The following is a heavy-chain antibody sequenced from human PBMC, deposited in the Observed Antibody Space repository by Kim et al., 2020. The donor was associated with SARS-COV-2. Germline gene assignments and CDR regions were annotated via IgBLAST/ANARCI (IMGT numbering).Heavy chain of an antibody. V-gene: IGHV3-23*01. Sequence: SSADAGTGRFTISRDNSKNTLYLQMNSLRAEDTAVYYCAKDEAARSWFDPWGQGTLVTVSS. CDR3: AKDEAARSWFDP. J-gene: IGHJ5*02. D-gene: IGHD6-6*01.